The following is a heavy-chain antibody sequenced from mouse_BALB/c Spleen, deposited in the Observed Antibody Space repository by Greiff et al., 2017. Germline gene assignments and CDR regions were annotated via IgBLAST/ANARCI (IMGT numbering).Heavy chain of an antibody. Sequence: EVNVVESGGGLVKPGGSLKLSCAASGFTFSSYAMSWVRQTPEKRLEWVASISSGGSTYYPDSVKGRFTISRDNARNILYLQMSSLRSEDTAMYYCARGRYYGPYWYFDVWGAGTTVTVSS. D-gene: IGHD1-2*01. CDR2: ISSGGST. J-gene: IGHJ1*01. CDR1: GFTFSSYA. CDR3: ARGRYYGPYWYFDV. V-gene: IGHV5-6-5*01.